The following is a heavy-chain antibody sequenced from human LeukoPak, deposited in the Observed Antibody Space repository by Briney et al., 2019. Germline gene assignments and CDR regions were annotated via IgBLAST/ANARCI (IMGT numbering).Heavy chain of an antibody. D-gene: IGHD6-19*01. CDR2: TYYRSKWYN. J-gene: IGHJ6*02. Sequence: SQTLSLTCAISGDSVSSNSAAWNWITQSPSRGLEWLGSTYYRSKWYNDYAVSVKSRITINPDTSKNQFSLQLNSVTPEDTAVYYCARDIAVAGDVLYYGMDVWGQGTTVTVSS. CDR1: GDSVSSNSAA. CDR3: ARDIAVAGDVLYYGMDV. V-gene: IGHV6-1*01.